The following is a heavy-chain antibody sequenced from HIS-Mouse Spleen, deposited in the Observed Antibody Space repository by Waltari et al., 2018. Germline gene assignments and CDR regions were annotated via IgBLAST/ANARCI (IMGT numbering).Heavy chain of an antibody. Sequence: QLQLQESGPGLVKPSETLSLTCNVSGGSISSSSYYWGWIRQPPGKGLEWIGSIYYSGSTYYNPSLKSRVTISVDTSKNQFSLKLSSVTAADTAVYYCARPYSSSSGDDAFDIWGQGTMVTVSS. J-gene: IGHJ3*02. CDR1: GGSISSSSYY. CDR3: ARPYSSSSGDDAFDI. V-gene: IGHV4-39*07. D-gene: IGHD6-6*01. CDR2: IYYSGST.